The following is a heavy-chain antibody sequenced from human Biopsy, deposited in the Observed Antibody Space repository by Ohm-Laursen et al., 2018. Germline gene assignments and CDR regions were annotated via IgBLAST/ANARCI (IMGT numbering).Heavy chain of an antibody. D-gene: IGHD5/OR15-5a*01. Sequence: SLRLSCAASGFTFDDYAMYWVRQAPGRGLEWVSSISSTSDYIYYTDSVKGRFTISRDNAKDSLFLQMNSLRVEDTAVYYCVREMPHESTIRDSFDLWGQGTMVTVSS. CDR3: VREMPHESTIRDSFDL. J-gene: IGHJ3*01. V-gene: IGHV3-21*06. CDR2: ISSTSDYI. CDR1: GFTFDDYA.